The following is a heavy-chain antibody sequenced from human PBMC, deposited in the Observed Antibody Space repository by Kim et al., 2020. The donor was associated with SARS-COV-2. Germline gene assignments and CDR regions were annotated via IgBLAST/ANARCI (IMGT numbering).Heavy chain of an antibody. Sequence: SETLSLTCTVSGGSISSGGYYWSWIRQHPGKGLEWIGYIYYSGSTYYNPSLKSRVTISVDTSKNQFSLKLSSVTAADTAVYYCARGDDLLGYCSSTSCPFDYWGQGTLVTVSS. CDR3: ARGDDLLGYCSSTSCPFDY. CDR2: IYYSGST. D-gene: IGHD2-2*01. V-gene: IGHV4-31*03. J-gene: IGHJ4*02. CDR1: GGSISSGGYY.